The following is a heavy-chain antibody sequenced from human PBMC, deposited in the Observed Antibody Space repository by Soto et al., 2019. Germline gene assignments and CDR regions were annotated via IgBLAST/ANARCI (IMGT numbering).Heavy chain of an antibody. V-gene: IGHV1-69*12. CDR2: IIPIFGTA. J-gene: IGHJ4*02. CDR3: ARGRWSSGWYTSFDY. D-gene: IGHD6-19*01. Sequence: QVQLVQSGAEVKKPGSSVKVSCKASGGTFSSYAISWVRQAPGQGLEWMGGIIPIFGTANYAQKFQGRVTITAYESTITADMELSSLRSEDTAVYYCARGRWSSGWYTSFDYWGQGTLVTVSS. CDR1: GGTFSSYA.